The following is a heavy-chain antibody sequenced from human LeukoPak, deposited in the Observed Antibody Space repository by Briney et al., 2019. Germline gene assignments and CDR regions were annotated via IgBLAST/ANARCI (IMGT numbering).Heavy chain of an antibody. V-gene: IGHV3-53*01. CDR1: GFTVSSNY. Sequence: GGSLRLSCAASGFTVSSNYMNWVRQAPGKGLEWVSVIYSGGSTYYADSVKGRFTISRDNSKNTLYLQMNSLRAEDTAVYYCAGTYYYDKGAFDIWGQGTMVTVSS. J-gene: IGHJ3*02. CDR2: IYSGGST. D-gene: IGHD3-22*01. CDR3: AGTYYYDKGAFDI.